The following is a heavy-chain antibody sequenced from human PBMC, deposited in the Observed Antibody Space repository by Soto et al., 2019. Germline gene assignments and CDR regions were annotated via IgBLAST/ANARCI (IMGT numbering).Heavy chain of an antibody. CDR2: IGGSGLTT. CDR1: AFTFNNYS. J-gene: IGHJ4*02. Sequence: GGSLRLSGAASAFTFNNYSMSWVRQAPGKGLEWVSGIGGSGLTTYYADSVKGRFTISRDNSNNTLFLQMNSLRAEDTAVYYCAKSRYSDSSGDFYDYWGQGTLVTVSS. CDR3: AKSRYSDSSGDFYDY. V-gene: IGHV3-23*01. D-gene: IGHD3-22*01.